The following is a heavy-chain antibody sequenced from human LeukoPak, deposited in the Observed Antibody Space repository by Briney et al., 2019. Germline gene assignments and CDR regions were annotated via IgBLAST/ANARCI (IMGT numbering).Heavy chain of an antibody. J-gene: IGHJ4*02. CDR3: ARAASLDY. CDR2: ISGGGSTI. V-gene: IGHV3-48*01. D-gene: IGHD2-2*01. Sequence: GGSLRLSCAASGFTFSTYTMNWVRQAPGKGLEWVSYISGGGSTIYYADSVKGRFTISRDNAKNSLFLRLNSLRAEDTAVYYCARAASLDYWGQGTLVTVSS. CDR1: GFTFSTYT.